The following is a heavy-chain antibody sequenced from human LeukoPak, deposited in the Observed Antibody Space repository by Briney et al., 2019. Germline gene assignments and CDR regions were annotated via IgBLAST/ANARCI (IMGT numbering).Heavy chain of an antibody. Sequence: SETLSLTCTVSDGSITSSIYYWGWIRQPPGKGLQWIASISYSGGTYYNPSLKSRVTISVDTSKNQFSLKLSSVTAADTAVYYCARHGSNYHSGTYYTFDPWGQGTLVTVSS. J-gene: IGHJ5*02. CDR1: DGSITSSIYY. D-gene: IGHD3-10*01. CDR3: ARHGSNYHSGTYYTFDP. CDR2: ISYSGGT. V-gene: IGHV4-39*01.